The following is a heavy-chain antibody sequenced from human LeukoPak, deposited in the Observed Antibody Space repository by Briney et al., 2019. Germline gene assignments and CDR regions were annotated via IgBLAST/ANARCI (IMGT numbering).Heavy chain of an antibody. CDR3: ARDGGSAWFLDY. V-gene: IGHV3-11*01. CDR2: SSSGSTI. J-gene: IGHJ4*02. D-gene: IGHD6-19*01. Sequence: SSSGSTIYYADSVKGRFSITRDNAKNSLYLQMNSLRAEDTAVYYCARDGGSAWFLDYWGQGTLVTVSS.